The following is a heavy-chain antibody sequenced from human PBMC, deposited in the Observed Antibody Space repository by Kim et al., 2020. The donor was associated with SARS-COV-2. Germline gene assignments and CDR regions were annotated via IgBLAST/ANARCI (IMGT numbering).Heavy chain of an antibody. Sequence: GGSLRLSCAASGFTFSSYSMNWVRQAPGKGLEWVSYISSSSSTIYYADSVKGRFTISRDNAKNSLYLQMNSLRDEDTAVYYCARDRGDSGYYYSQYYYGMDVWGQGTTVTVSS. CDR2: ISSSSSTI. J-gene: IGHJ6*02. D-gene: IGHD5-12*01. V-gene: IGHV3-48*02. CDR1: GFTFSSYS. CDR3: ARDRGDSGYYYSQYYYGMDV.